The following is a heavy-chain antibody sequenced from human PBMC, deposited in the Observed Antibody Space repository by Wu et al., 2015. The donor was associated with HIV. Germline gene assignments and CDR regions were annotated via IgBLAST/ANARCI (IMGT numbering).Heavy chain of an antibody. D-gene: IGHD6-13*01. CDR3: ARGYSSSWYGNWFDP. CDR2: MNPKTGNT. J-gene: IGHJ5*02. V-gene: IGHV1-8*03. CDR1: AYTFTSYD. Sequence: QVQLVQSGAEVKKPGASVKVSCKASAYTFTSYDINWVRQAPGQGLDWMGWMNPKTGNTGYAQKFQGRVTFTRNTSMSTAYMELSSLRSEDTAVYYCARGYSSSWYGNWFDPWGQGTLVTVSS.